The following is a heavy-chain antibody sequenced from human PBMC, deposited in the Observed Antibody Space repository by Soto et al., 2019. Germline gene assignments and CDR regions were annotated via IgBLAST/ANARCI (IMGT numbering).Heavy chain of an antibody. CDR3: ARRSSIAARLKNGMDV. CDR2: VIPIFGTA. Sequence: SVKVSCKASGGTFSSYAISWVRQAPGQGLEWMGGVIPIFGTANYAQKFQGRVTITADKSTSTAYMELSSLRSEDTAVYYCARRSSIAARLKNGMDVWGQGTTVTVSS. CDR1: GGTFSSYA. D-gene: IGHD6-6*01. J-gene: IGHJ6*02. V-gene: IGHV1-69*06.